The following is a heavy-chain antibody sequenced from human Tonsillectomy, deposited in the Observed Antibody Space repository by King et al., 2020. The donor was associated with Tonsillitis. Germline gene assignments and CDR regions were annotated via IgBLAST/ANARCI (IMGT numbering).Heavy chain of an antibody. Sequence: QLVQSGGGVVQPGRSLRLSCAASGFTFSSYGMHWVRQAPGKGLEWVAVIWYDGSNKYYADSVKGRFTISRDNSKNTLYLQMNSLRAEDTAVYYCARVKSITIFGVVINGAFDIGGQGTMVTVSS. CDR1: GFTFSSYG. CDR3: ARVKSITIFGVVINGAFDI. D-gene: IGHD3-3*01. J-gene: IGHJ3*02. CDR2: IWYDGSNK. V-gene: IGHV3-33*01.